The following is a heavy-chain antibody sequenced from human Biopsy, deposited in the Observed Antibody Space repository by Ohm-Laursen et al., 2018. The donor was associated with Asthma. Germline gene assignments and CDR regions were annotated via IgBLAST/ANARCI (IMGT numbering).Heavy chain of an antibody. J-gene: IGHJ4*02. V-gene: IGHV1-24*01. D-gene: IGHD4-17*01. Sequence: SVNVSCKLSGYSLTDLSMHWVRQAPGQGLEWMGGHDHEEGGTVNARRFQGRVTVTEDTSTDTAYMELSSLSSDDTAVYYCASDFPKDYVRYNFQFWGQGTLVTVSS. CDR3: ASDFPKDYVRYNFQF. CDR1: GYSLTDLS. CDR2: HDHEEGGT.